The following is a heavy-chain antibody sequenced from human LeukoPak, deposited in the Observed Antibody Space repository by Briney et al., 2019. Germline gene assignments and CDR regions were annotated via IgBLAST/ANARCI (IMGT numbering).Heavy chain of an antibody. CDR1: GYSISSGYY. D-gene: IGHD3-9*01. CDR2: IYYSGST. J-gene: IGHJ5*02. Sequence: SETLSLTCTVSGYSISSGYYWGWIRQPPGKGLEWIGSIYYSGSTYYNPSLKSRVTISVDTSKNQFSLKLSSVTAADTAVYYCARDSRPLYDILTGYPNWFDPWGQGTLVTVSS. V-gene: IGHV4-38-2*02. CDR3: ARDSRPLYDILTGYPNWFDP.